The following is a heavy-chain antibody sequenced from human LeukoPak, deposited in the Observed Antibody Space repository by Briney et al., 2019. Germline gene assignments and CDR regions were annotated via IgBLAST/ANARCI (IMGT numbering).Heavy chain of an antibody. Sequence: SETLSLTCTVSGGSISSYYWSWIRQPAGKGLEWIGRIYTSGSTNYNPSLKGRVTMSVDTSKNQFSLKLSSVTAADTAVYYCARDSCSSTSCYKYNWFDPWGQGTLVTVSS. D-gene: IGHD2-2*02. CDR3: ARDSCSSTSCYKYNWFDP. CDR1: GGSISSYY. CDR2: IYTSGST. V-gene: IGHV4-4*07. J-gene: IGHJ5*02.